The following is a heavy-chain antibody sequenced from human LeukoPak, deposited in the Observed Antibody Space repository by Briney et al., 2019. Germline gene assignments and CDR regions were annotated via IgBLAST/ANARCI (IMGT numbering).Heavy chain of an antibody. D-gene: IGHD1-1*01. J-gene: IGHJ6*03. CDR1: GFTFSSYS. CDR2: ISSSSTI. Sequence: GGSLRLSCAASGFTFSSYSMNWVRQAPGKGLEWVSYISSSSTIYYADSVKGRFTISRDNAKNSLYLQMNSLRAEDTALYYCARARNGYMDVWGKGTTVTVSS. V-gene: IGHV3-48*04. CDR3: ARARNGYMDV.